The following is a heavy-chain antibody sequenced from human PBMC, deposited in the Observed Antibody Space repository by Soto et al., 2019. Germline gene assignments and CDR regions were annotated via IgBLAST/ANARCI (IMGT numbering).Heavy chain of an antibody. J-gene: IGHJ5*02. D-gene: IGHD6-6*01. CDR1: GGSIISASYS. V-gene: IGHV4-31*11. CDR3: AREDAARIERWFDA. CDR2: IYSSGST. Sequence: QVQLKESGTRLVKPSQTLSLSCAVSGGSIISASYSWNWIRQSPGRGLEWIGHIYSSGSTYYNPSLKSRVSISVDTSNKPFSRKLTSVTAADTAVYFCAREDAARIERWFDAWGQGLLVTVSS.